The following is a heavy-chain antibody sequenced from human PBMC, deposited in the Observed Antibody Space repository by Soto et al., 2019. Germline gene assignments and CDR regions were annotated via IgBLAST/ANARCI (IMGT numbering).Heavy chain of an antibody. Sequence: SETLSLTCTVSGDSISSYDGSWIRQPPGKGLEWIGQIYFGGSTNYNPSLKSRVTISLDTSKNQFSLEVRSVTAADTAVYYCARRYSDILTGYHYYFDSWGQGTRATVSS. D-gene: IGHD3-9*01. CDR2: IYFGGST. CDR3: ARRYSDILTGYHYYFDS. V-gene: IGHV4-59*08. CDR1: GDSISSYD. J-gene: IGHJ4*02.